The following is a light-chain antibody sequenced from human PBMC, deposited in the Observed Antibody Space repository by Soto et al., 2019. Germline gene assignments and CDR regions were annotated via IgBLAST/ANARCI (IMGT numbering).Light chain of an antibody. CDR3: CSYVGSHVI. CDR1: SSNIGRNY. CDR2: DGS. J-gene: IGLJ2*01. V-gene: IGLV2-23*01. Sequence: QSVLTQPPSVSAAPGQKVTISCSGTSSNIGRNYVAWYQQLPGTAPKLLIYDGSKRPSGVSNRFSGSKSGNTASLTISGLQAEDEGDYYCCSYVGSHVIFGGGTKLTVL.